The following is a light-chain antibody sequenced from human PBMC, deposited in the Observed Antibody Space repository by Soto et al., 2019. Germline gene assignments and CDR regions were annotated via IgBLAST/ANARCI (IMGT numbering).Light chain of an antibody. V-gene: IGLV2-14*01. Sequence: QSVLPQPASVSGSPGQSITISCTGTSSDVGGYNYVSWYQQHPGKAPKLMIYDVSNRPSGVSNRFSGSKSGNTASLTISGLQAEDEADYYCSSYTSSSTLDAFGTGTKVTVL. CDR3: SSYTSSSTLDA. CDR1: SSDVGGYNY. CDR2: DVS. J-gene: IGLJ1*01.